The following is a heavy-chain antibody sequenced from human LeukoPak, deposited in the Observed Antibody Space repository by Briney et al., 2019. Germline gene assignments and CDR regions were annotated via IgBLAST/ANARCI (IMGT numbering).Heavy chain of an antibody. CDR1: GGTFSSYA. Sequence: GSSVKVSCKASGGTFSSYAISWVRQAPGQGLEWMGRIIPILGIANYAQKFQGRVTITADKSTSTAYMELSSLRSEDTAVYYCARDQGGWELPGHYYYYGMDVWGQGTTVTVSS. D-gene: IGHD1-26*01. CDR3: ARDQGGWELPGHYYYYGMDV. CDR2: IIPILGIA. V-gene: IGHV1-69*04. J-gene: IGHJ6*02.